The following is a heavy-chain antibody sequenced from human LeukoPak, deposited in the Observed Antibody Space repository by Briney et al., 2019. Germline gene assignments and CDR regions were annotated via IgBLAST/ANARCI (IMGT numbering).Heavy chain of an antibody. CDR2: IYYSGST. V-gene: IGHV4-59*08. Sequence: SETLSLTCTVSGGSISSYYWSWIRQPPGKGLEWIGYIYYSGSTNYNPSLKSRVTISVDTSKNQFSLKLSSVTAADTAVYYCARRSVVAAIGRNYYYGMDVWGQGTTVTVSS. CDR3: ARRSVVAAIGRNYYYGMDV. CDR1: GGSISSYY. D-gene: IGHD2-15*01. J-gene: IGHJ6*02.